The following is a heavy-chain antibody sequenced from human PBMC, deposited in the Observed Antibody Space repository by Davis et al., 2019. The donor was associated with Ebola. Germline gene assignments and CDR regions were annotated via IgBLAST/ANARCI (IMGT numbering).Heavy chain of an antibody. D-gene: IGHD1-20*01. CDR2: IIPIFGTT. CDR3: ATITGTAFFDH. CDR1: GGTFSSPA. V-gene: IGHV1-69*06. J-gene: IGHJ4*02. Sequence: SVKVSCKASGGTFSSPAFSWVRQAPGQGLEWMGGIIPIFGTTNYAQKFQDRLTITADKSTGTAYMELSSLRSEDTAVYYCATITGTAFFDHWGQGTLVTVSS.